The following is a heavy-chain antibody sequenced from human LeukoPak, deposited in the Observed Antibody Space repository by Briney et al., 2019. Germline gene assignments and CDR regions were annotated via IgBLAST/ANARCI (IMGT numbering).Heavy chain of an antibody. CDR1: GFTFSSYW. Sequence: GGSLRLSCAASGFTFSSYWMSWVRQAPGKGLEWVSAISGSGGSTYYADSVKGRFTISRDNSKNTLYLQMNSLRAEDTAVYYCAGARWEPGVDYWGQGTLVTVSS. CDR2: ISGSGGST. J-gene: IGHJ4*02. CDR3: AGARWEPGVDY. V-gene: IGHV3-23*01. D-gene: IGHD1-26*01.